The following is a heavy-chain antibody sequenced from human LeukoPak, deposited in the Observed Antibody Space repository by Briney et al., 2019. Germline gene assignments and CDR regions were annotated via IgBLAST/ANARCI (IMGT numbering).Heavy chain of an antibody. CDR3: ARVGYTNSFGYYYYYMDV. CDR2: ISGSGTYI. J-gene: IGHJ6*03. V-gene: IGHV3-21*01. D-gene: IGHD4-11*01. CDR1: GFTFSSYS. Sequence: GGSLRLSCAASGFTFSSYSMNWVRQAPGKGLEWVSSISGSGTYIYYADSVQGRFTISRDNAKNSLYLQMNSLRAEDTAVYYCARVGYTNSFGYYYYYMDVWAKGTMVTVPS.